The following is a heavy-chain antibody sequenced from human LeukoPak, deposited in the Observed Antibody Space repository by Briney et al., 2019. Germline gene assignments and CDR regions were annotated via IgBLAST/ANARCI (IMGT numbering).Heavy chain of an antibody. CDR2: ISSSGSTI. CDR3: ARDSYSYGHFDY. CDR1: GFTFSSYE. V-gene: IGHV3-48*03. J-gene: IGHJ4*02. Sequence: PGGSVRLSCAASGFTFSSYEMNWVRQAPGKGLEWVSYISSSGSTIYYADSVKGRFTISRDNAKNSLYLQMNSLRAEDTAVYYCARDSYSYGHFDYWGQGTLVTVSS. D-gene: IGHD5-18*01.